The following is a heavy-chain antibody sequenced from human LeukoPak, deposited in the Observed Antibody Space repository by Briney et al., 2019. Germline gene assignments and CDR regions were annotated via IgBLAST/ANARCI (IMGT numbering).Heavy chain of an antibody. Sequence: PGGSLRLSCAASGFTFSGSAMHWVRQASGKGLEWVGRIRGKANSYATAYAASVKGRFTISRDDSKNTAYLQMNSLKTEDTAVYYCTRRGYYYMDVWGKGTTVTVSS. CDR1: GFTFSGSA. CDR3: TRRGYYYMDV. CDR2: IRGKANSYAT. J-gene: IGHJ6*03. V-gene: IGHV3-73*01.